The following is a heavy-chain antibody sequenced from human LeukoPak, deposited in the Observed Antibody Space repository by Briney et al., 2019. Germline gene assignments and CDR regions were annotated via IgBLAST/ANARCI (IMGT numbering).Heavy chain of an antibody. CDR3: ARGGYYYDSSGYLNYFDY. J-gene: IGHJ4*02. V-gene: IGHV1-46*01. CDR2: INPSGGST. CDR1: GYAFTSYY. Sequence: GASVKVSCKASGYAFTSYYMHWVRQAPGQGLEWMGIINPSGGSTSYAQKFQGRVTMTRDTSTSTAYMELRSLRSDDTAVYYCARGGYYYDSSGYLNYFDYWGQGTLVTVSS. D-gene: IGHD3-22*01.